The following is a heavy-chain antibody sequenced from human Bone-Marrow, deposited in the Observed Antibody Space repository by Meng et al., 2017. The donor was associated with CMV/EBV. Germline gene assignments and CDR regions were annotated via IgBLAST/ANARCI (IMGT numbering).Heavy chain of an antibody. Sequence: GESLKISCAASGFTFSSYEMNWVRQAPGKGLEWVSYISSSGSTIYYADSVKGRFTISRDNAKNSLYLQMDTLGPEDMALYYCAKDLSYEGRGGFDYWGQGALVTVSS. CDR3: AKDLSYEGRGGFDY. J-gene: IGHJ4*02. V-gene: IGHV3-48*03. D-gene: IGHD1-26*01. CDR2: ISSSGSTI. CDR1: GFTFSSYE.